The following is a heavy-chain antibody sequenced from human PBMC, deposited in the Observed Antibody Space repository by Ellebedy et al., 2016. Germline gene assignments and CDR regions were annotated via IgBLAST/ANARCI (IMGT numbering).Heavy chain of an antibody. D-gene: IGHD5-18*01. V-gene: IGHV1-8*01. CDR3: ARDLVDTAMPMIVVDLDVRYGGFDI. Sequence: ASVKVSXXASGYTFTSYDINWVRQATGQGLEWMGWMNPNSGNTGYAQKFQGRVTMTRNTSISTAYMELRSLRSDDTAVYYCARDLVDTAMPMIVVDLDVRYGGFDIWGQGTMVTVSS. CDR2: MNPNSGNT. CDR1: GYTFTSYD. J-gene: IGHJ3*02.